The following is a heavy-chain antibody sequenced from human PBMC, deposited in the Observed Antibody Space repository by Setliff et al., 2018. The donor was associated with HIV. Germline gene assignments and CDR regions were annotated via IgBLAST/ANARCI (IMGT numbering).Heavy chain of an antibody. CDR2: IYASGST. V-gene: IGHV4-4*09. D-gene: IGHD3-22*01. CDR3: ARLGRAIDRGGYSLRFDY. J-gene: IGHJ4*02. Sequence: SETLSLTCNVSDDSFSTNYWSWVRQPPGKGLEWIGYIYASGSTNYNPSLKSRVTMSIDTSKNQFSLRLRSVTAADTALYYYARLGRAIDRGGYSLRFDYWGQGTLVTVSS. CDR1: DDSFSTNY.